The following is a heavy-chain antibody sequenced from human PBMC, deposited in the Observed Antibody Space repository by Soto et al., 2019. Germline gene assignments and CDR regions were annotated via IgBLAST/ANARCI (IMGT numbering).Heavy chain of an antibody. D-gene: IGHD5-12*01. Sequence: VGSLRLSCAASGFTFSSSGMSWVRQAPGKGLEWVSGITDSGGSTYYVDSVKGRFTISRGNSKNTLSLEMNSLRAEDTAVYYCAKDSGWLHYYWGQGTLVTVSS. J-gene: IGHJ4*02. CDR3: AKDSGWLHYY. CDR1: GFTFSSSG. CDR2: ITDSGGST. V-gene: IGHV3-23*01.